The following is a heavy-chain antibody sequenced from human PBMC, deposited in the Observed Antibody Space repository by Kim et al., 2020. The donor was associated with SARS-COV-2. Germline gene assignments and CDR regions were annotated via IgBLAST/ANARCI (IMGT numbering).Heavy chain of an antibody. D-gene: IGHD3-16*01. CDR1: GGSISGYY. CDR2: IFYSGST. CDR3: ARDGFGGFDP. V-gene: IGHV4-59*01. Sequence: SETLSLTCTVSGGSISGYYWSWIRQPPGKGLEWIGYIFYSGSTNYNPSLKSRVTISVDTSKNQFSLNLTSVTAADTAVYYCARDGFGGFDPWGQGTLVTV. J-gene: IGHJ5*02.